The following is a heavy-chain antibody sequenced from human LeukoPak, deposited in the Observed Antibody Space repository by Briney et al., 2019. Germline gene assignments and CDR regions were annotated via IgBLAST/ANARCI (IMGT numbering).Heavy chain of an antibody. D-gene: IGHD6-19*01. CDR3: AREAPEYSSGWYGYFQH. CDR2: ISYDGSNK. CDR1: GFTFSSYA. Sequence: GGSLRLSCAASGFTFSSYAMHWARQAPGKGLEWVAVISYDGSNKYYADSVKGRFTISRDNSKNTLYLQMNSLRAEDTAVYYCAREAPEYSSGWYGYFQHWGQGTLVTVSS. V-gene: IGHV3-30-3*01. J-gene: IGHJ1*01.